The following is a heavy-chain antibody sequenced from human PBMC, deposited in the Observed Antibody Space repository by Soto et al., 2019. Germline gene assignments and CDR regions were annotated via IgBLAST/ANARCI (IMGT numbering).Heavy chain of an antibody. CDR1: GFTFSNYW. J-gene: IGHJ4*02. D-gene: IGHD5-12*01. CDR3: AGVAI. V-gene: IGHV3-7*01. CDR2: IKQDGTEK. Sequence: EVQLVESGGGLVQPGGSLRLSCAASGFTFSNYWMSWVRQAPGKGLEWVANIKQDGTEKNYVDSVRGRFTISRDNANNTLDLQMNSLTAEDTAVYYCAGVAIWGQRTLVTVSS.